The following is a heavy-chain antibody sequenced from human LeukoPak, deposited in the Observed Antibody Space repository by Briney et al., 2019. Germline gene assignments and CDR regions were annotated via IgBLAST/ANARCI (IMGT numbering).Heavy chain of an antibody. D-gene: IGHD3-9*01. Sequence: SETLSLTCTVSGYSISSHYYWGWIRQPPGKGLEWIGIAYHSGSTYYNPSLKSRVTISVDTSKNQFSLKLSSVTAADTAVYYCARSGALRYFDWLLFEYYFDYWGQGTLVTVSS. J-gene: IGHJ4*02. V-gene: IGHV4-38-2*02. CDR1: GYSISSHYY. CDR3: ARSGALRYFDWLLFEYYFDY. CDR2: AYHSGST.